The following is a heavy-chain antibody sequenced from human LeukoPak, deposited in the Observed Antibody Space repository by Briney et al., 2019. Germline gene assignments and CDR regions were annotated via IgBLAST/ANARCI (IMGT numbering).Heavy chain of an antibody. J-gene: IGHJ4*02. CDR2: ISDSGGNT. D-gene: IGHD3-10*01. CDR1: GFTISNYA. V-gene: IGHV3-23*01. Sequence: PGGSLRLSCAASGFTISNYAMSWVRQAPGKGLEWVSGISDSGGNTYYADSVKGRFTISRDNSKNTLYLQMNSLRAEDTAVYYCARVEGFGEIRGYFDYWGQGTLVTVSS. CDR3: ARVEGFGEIRGYFDY.